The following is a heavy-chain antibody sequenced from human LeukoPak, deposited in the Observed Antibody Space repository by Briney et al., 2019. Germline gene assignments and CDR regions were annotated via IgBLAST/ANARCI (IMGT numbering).Heavy chain of an antibody. CDR3: ATAVASSSGWYADY. CDR1: GFTFRSYG. D-gene: IGHD6-19*01. Sequence: GGSLRLSCAASGFTFRSYGMHWVRRAPGKGLEWVAVIWYDGSNKYYADSVKGRFTVSRDNSKNTLYLQMNSLRAEDTAVYYCATAVASSSGWYADYWGQGTLVTVSS. CDR2: IWYDGSNK. V-gene: IGHV3-33*01. J-gene: IGHJ4*02.